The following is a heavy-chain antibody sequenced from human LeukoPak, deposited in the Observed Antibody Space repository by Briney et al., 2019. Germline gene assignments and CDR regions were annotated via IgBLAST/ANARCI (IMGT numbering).Heavy chain of an antibody. D-gene: IGHD3-22*01. CDR2: ISGSGGST. V-gene: IGHV3-23*01. CDR1: GFTFSSYA. CDR3: ANSNYDSSGYHDY. Sequence: PGGSLRLSCAASGFTFSSYAMSWVRQPPGKGLEWVSAISGSGGSTYYADSVKGRFTISRDNSKNTLYLQMNSLRAEDTAVYYCANSNYDSSGYHDYWGQGTLVTVSS. J-gene: IGHJ4*02.